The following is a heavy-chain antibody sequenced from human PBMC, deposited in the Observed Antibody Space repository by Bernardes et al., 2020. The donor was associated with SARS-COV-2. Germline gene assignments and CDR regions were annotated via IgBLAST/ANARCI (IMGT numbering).Heavy chain of an antibody. J-gene: IGHJ1*01. CDR3: GRVLRPAFYVQH. CDR1: GVTFSSYA. CDR2: ISASGSGT. V-gene: IGHV3-23*01. D-gene: IGHD3-3*02. Sequence: WGTLRVSCTVSGVTFSSYAMSWVRQAPGKGLGWVSSISASGSGTYYADSVKGRFTISRDNSKNTLYLQMNSLRAEDTAVYFCGRVLRPAFYVQHWGQGTRVIVSS.